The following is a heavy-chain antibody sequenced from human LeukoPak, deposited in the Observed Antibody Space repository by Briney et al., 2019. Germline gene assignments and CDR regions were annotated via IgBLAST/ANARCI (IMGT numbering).Heavy chain of an antibody. D-gene: IGHD5-18*01. CDR3: ARGGSTPMVFRY. CDR1: GGSISSYY. CDR2: IYTSGST. Sequence: SETLSLTCTVSGGSISSYYWSWIRQPAGKGLEWIGRIYTSGSTNYNPSLKSRVTISVDTSKNQFSLKLSSVTAADTAVYYCARGGSTPMVFRYWGQGTLVTVSS. J-gene: IGHJ4*02. V-gene: IGHV4-4*07.